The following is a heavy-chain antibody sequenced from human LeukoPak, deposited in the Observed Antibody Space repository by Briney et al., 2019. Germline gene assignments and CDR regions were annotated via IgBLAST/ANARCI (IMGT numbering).Heavy chain of an antibody. D-gene: IGHD2-15*01. CDR3: ARQGVVAYGMDV. V-gene: IGHV4-59*08. J-gene: IGHJ6*02. Sequence: SQTLSLTCTVSGASISRYYWSWIRQPPGKGLEWIGYIYYSVSTNYKPSLKSRVTISVDTIKNPFSLKLSSVTAADTAVYYCARQGVVAYGMDVWGQGTTVTVSS. CDR2: IYYSVST. CDR1: GASISRYY.